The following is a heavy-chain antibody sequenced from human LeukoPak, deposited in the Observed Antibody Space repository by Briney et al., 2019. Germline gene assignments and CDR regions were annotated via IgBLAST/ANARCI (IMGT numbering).Heavy chain of an antibody. J-gene: IGHJ4*02. CDR1: GFTFSSYE. D-gene: IGHD3-22*01. Sequence: GGSLRLSCAASGFTFSSYEMNWVRQAPGKGLEWVSYISITGSTIYYADSVKGRFTISRDNAKNSLYLQMNSLRAEDTAVYYCARGTKRGYDSSGYYWGQGTLVTVSS. CDR3: ARGTKRGYDSSGYY. V-gene: IGHV3-48*03. CDR2: ISITGSTI.